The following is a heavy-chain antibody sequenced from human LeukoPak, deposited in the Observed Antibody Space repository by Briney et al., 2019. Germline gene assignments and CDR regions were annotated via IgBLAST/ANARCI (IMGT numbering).Heavy chain of an antibody. V-gene: IGHV3-48*03. Sequence: PGGSLRLSCAASGFTFRSSEMNWVRQAPGKGLEWVSYISDGGKTKYYADSVKGRFTISRDNAKNSLHLQMNSLRAEDTAVYYCARDYSGWSLDPWGQGTLVTVSS. CDR2: ISDGGKTK. D-gene: IGHD5-12*01. CDR1: GFTFRSSE. J-gene: IGHJ5*02. CDR3: ARDYSGWSLDP.